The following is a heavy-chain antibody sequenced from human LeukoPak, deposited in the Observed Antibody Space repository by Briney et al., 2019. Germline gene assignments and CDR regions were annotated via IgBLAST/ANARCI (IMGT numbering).Heavy chain of an antibody. CDR3: ARAGADSSGYAFDI. J-gene: IGHJ3*02. CDR2: IYHSGST. D-gene: IGHD3-22*01. Sequence: SGTLSLTCAVSGGSISSSNWWSWVRQPPGKGLEWIGEIYHSGSTNYNPSLKSRVTISVDKSKNQFSLKLSSVTAADTAVYYCARAGADSSGYAFDIWGQGTMVTVSS. V-gene: IGHV4-4*02. CDR1: GGSISSSNW.